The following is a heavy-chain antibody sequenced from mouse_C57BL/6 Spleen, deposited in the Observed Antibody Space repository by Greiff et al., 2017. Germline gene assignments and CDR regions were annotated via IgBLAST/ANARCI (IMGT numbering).Heavy chain of an antibody. CDR2: IYPGDGDT. D-gene: IGHD2-4*01. J-gene: IGHJ2*01. V-gene: IGHV1-82*01. CDR3: ARFYDYRRGYFDY. CDR1: GYAFSSSW. Sequence: QVQLQQSGPELVKPGASVKISCKASGYAFSSSWMNWVKQRPGKGLEWIGRIYPGDGDTNYNGKFKGKATLTADKSSSTAYMQLSSLTSEDYAVYFCARFYDYRRGYFDYWGQGTTLTVSS.